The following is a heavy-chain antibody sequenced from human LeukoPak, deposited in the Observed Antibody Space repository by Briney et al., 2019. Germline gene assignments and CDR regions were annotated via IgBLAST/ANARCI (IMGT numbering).Heavy chain of an antibody. D-gene: IGHD2-2*01. J-gene: IGHJ4*02. Sequence: ASVKVSCKTSGYTFTNYGISWVRQAPGQGLEWMGWISAYNGNADYAQNPQGRVTMTTDTSTSTAYMELRSLTSDDSAVYHCARVGEYCTSASCHDYWGQGTLVTVSS. CDR2: ISAYNGNA. CDR1: GYTFTNYG. CDR3: ARVGEYCTSASCHDY. V-gene: IGHV1-18*01.